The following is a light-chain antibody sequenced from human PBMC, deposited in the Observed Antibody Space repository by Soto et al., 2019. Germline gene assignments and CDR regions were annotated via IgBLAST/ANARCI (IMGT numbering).Light chain of an antibody. CDR3: QQSYRTPVT. V-gene: IGKV1-39*01. J-gene: IGKJ2*01. CDR1: QSIATF. CDR2: AAS. Sequence: DIQMPQSPSSLSASVGDRVTITCRASQSIATFLNWYQQRPGQAPRLLIYAASNLENGVPSTFRGSGSETLFTLTISSLQPEDFATYYCQQSYRTPVTFGQGTKLEIK.